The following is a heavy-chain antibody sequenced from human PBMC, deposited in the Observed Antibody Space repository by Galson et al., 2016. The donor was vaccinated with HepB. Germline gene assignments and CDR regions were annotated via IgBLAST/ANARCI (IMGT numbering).Heavy chain of an antibody. D-gene: IGHD6-19*01. CDR2: INGDGSST. CDR3: AGGRDSGCHWNY. V-gene: IGHV3-74*01. J-gene: IGHJ4*02. Sequence: SLRLSCAASEFSSYWMHWVRQAPGKGLVWVSRINGDGSSTDYADVVKGRFTISRDNAKNTLHLQMDSLRDEDTAVYYCAGGRDSGCHWNYWGQGTLVTVSS. CDR1: EFSSYW.